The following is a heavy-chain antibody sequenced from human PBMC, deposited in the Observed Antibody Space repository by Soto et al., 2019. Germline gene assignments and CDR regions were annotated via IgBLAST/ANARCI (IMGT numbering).Heavy chain of an antibody. V-gene: IGHV3-33*01. D-gene: IGHD1-26*01. Sequence: GSLRLSCAASGFTFSIYGMHWVRQAPGKGLEWVAVIWYDGSNKYYADSVKGRFTISRDNSKNTLYLQMNSLRAEDTAVYYCARDTAGATGDYWGQGTLVTVSS. CDR1: GFTFSIYG. CDR3: ARDTAGATGDY. CDR2: IWYDGSNK. J-gene: IGHJ4*02.